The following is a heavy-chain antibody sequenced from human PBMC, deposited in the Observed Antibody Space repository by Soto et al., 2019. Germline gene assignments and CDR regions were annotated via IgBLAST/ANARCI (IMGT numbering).Heavy chain of an antibody. CDR1: GFTFSSYG. Sequence: PGGSLRLSCAAPGFTFSSYGMHWVRQAPGKGLEWVAVIWYDGSNKYYADSVKGRFTISRDNSKNTLYLQMNSLRAEDTAVYYCARDGYCSGGSCYSNDYYYMDVWGKGTTVTVSS. D-gene: IGHD2-15*01. CDR3: ARDGYCSGGSCYSNDYYYMDV. V-gene: IGHV3-33*01. CDR2: IWYDGSNK. J-gene: IGHJ6*03.